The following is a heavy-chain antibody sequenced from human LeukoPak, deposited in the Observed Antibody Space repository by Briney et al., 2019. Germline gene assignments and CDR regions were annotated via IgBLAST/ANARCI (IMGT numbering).Heavy chain of an antibody. CDR1: GFTVSTNC. D-gene: IGHD5-12*01. Sequence: GGSLRLSCAASGFTVSTNCMSWVRQAPGKGLEWFSVISSGGTPYYADSVKGRFTISRDSSENTLYLQMHSLRAEDTAVYYCARGGAGYAFDYWGQGTLVTVSS. V-gene: IGHV3-53*05. CDR2: ISSGGTP. CDR3: ARGGAGYAFDY. J-gene: IGHJ4*02.